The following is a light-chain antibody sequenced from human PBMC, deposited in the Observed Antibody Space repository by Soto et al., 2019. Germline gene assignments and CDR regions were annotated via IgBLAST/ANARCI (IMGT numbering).Light chain of an antibody. V-gene: IGKV3-15*01. J-gene: IGKJ1*01. CDR3: QQYNKWPLT. CDR1: QNVSSN. CDR2: GTS. Sequence: EIVMTQSPATLSVSPGERATLSCRASQNVSSNLAWYQQRPGQAPRLLIYGTSTRATGIPARFSGSGSGTEFTLTISSLQSEDFAVYHCQQYNKWPLTFGQGTKVEMK.